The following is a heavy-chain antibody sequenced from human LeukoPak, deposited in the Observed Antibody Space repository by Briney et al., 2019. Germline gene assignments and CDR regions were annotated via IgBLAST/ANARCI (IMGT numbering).Heavy chain of an antibody. V-gene: IGHV1-18*01. Sequence: ASVKVSCKASGYTFTSYGISWVRQAPGQGLEWMGWISAYNGNTNYAQKLQGGVTMTTDTSTSTAYMELRSLRSDDTAVYYCARGPDLRVTMIVVVIRGLVYWGQGTLVTVSS. D-gene: IGHD3-22*01. CDR3: ARGPDLRVTMIVVVIRGLVY. CDR1: GYTFTSYG. CDR2: ISAYNGNT. J-gene: IGHJ4*02.